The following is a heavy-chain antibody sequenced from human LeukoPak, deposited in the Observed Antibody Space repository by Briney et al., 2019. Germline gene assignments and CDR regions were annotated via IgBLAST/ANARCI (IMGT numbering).Heavy chain of an antibody. Sequence: ASVKVSCKASGYTFTSYYIHWVRQAPGQGLEWMGISNPSGGSTNYAQKFQGRVTMTRDTSTSTVYMELSSQRSEDTAVYYCARRGSDSSGYYWVIDYWGQGTLVTVSS. CDR3: ARRGSDSSGYYWVIDY. V-gene: IGHV1-46*01. CDR2: SNPSGGST. D-gene: IGHD3-22*01. CDR1: GYTFTSYY. J-gene: IGHJ4*02.